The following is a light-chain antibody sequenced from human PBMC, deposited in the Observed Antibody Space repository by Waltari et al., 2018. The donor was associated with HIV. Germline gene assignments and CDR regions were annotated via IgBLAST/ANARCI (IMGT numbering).Light chain of an antibody. CDR2: SNN. CDR1: SSNIGSNT. Sequence: QSVLTQPPSASGTPGQRVTISCSGSSSNIGSNTVNWYQQLPGTAPKLLIYSNNQGPSGVPDRFSGYKSGTSASLAISGLQSEDEADYYCAAWDDSLNGVVLGGGTKLTVL. V-gene: IGLV1-44*01. CDR3: AAWDDSLNGVV. J-gene: IGLJ2*01.